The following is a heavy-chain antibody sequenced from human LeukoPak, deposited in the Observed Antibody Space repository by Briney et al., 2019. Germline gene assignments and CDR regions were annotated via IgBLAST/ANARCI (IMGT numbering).Heavy chain of an antibody. D-gene: IGHD6-19*01. CDR3: ARTSPFGIAVAGTGEAFDY. J-gene: IGHJ4*02. CDR2: INPNSGGT. V-gene: IGHV1-2*02. CDR1: GYTFTGYY. Sequence: GASVKVSCKASGYTFTGYYMHWVRQAPGQGLEWMGWINPNSGGTNYAQKFQGRVTMTRDTSISTAYMELSRLRSDDTAVYYCARTSPFGIAVAGTGEAFDYWGQGTLVTVSS.